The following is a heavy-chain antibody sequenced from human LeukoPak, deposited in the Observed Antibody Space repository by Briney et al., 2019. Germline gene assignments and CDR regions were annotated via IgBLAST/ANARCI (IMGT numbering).Heavy chain of an antibody. CDR2: IYSSGST. CDR3: ARGGYYDVLTGLNRFYFDY. J-gene: IGHJ4*02. V-gene: IGHV4-59*01. CDR1: GDSISNYY. D-gene: IGHD3-9*01. Sequence: SETLSLTCTVSGDSISNYYWSWIRQPPGKGLEWIGYIYSSGSTKYDPSLKSRVTMSIDTSKSQFSLKLSSVTAADTAVYYCARGGYYDVLTGLNRFYFDYWGQGTLVTVSS.